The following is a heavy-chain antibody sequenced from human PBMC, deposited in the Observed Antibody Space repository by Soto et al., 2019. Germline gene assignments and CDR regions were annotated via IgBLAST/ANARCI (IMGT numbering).Heavy chain of an antibody. CDR1: GYSFTSYW. Sequence: GESLKISRNGSGYSFTSYWIGWVPQIPGKGLEWMGIIYPGDSDTRYSPSFQGQVTISADKSSSTAYLQWSSLKASDTAMYYCARHRPYSGSGWFDPWGQGTLVTVSS. CDR3: ARHRPYSGSGWFDP. V-gene: IGHV5-51*01. D-gene: IGHD1-26*01. J-gene: IGHJ5*02. CDR2: IYPGDSDT.